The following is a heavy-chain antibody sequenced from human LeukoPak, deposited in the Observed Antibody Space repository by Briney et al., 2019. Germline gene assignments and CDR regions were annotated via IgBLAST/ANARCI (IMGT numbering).Heavy chain of an antibody. CDR2: INWNGGST. V-gene: IGHV3-20*04. D-gene: IGHD3-3*01. Sequence: GGSLRLSCAASGFTFSSYGMSWVRQAPGKGLEWVSGINWNGGSTGYADSVKGRFTISRDNAKNSLYLQMNSLRAEDTALYYCARAYYDFWSGYPYYFDYWGQGTLVTVSS. J-gene: IGHJ4*02. CDR1: GFTFSSYG. CDR3: ARAYYDFWSGYPYYFDY.